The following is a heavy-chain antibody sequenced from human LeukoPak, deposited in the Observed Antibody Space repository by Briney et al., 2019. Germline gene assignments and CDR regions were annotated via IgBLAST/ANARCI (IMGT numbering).Heavy chain of an antibody. CDR3: AKDISPYDILTGFDY. V-gene: IGHV3-9*01. Sequence: GGSLRLSCAAYGFTFDDYAMHWVRQAPGKGLEWVSGISWNSGSIGYADSVKGRFTISRDNAKNSLYLQMNSLRAEDTALYYCAKDISPYDILTGFDYWGQGTLVTVSS. CDR2: ISWNSGSI. CDR1: GFTFDDYA. D-gene: IGHD3-9*01. J-gene: IGHJ4*02.